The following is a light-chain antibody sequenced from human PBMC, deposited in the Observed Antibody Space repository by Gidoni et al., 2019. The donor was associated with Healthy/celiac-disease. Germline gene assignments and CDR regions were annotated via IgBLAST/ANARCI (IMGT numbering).Light chain of an antibody. CDR3: SSYTSSSTVV. CDR2: DVS. V-gene: IGLV2-14*01. CDR1: SSDVGGYNY. J-gene: IGLJ2*01. Sequence: QSALTPPASVSGSPAQSITISCTGTSSDVGGYNYVSWYQQHPGKAPKLMIYDVSNRPSGVSNRFSGSKSGNTASLTISGLQAEDEADYYCSSYTSSSTVVFGGGTKLTVL.